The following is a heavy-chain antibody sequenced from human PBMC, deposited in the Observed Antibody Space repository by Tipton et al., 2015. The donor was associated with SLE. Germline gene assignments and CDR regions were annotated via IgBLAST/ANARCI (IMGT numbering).Heavy chain of an antibody. Sequence: LSLTCTVSGGSISSYYWSWIRQPPGKGLEWIGYIYYSGSTNYNPSLKSRVTISVDTSKNQFSLKLSSVTAADTAVYYCARDRPYSGSPDDAFDIWGQGTMVTVSS. D-gene: IGHD1-26*01. CDR2: IYYSGST. V-gene: IGHV4-59*01. J-gene: IGHJ3*02. CDR1: GGSISSYY. CDR3: ARDRPYSGSPDDAFDI.